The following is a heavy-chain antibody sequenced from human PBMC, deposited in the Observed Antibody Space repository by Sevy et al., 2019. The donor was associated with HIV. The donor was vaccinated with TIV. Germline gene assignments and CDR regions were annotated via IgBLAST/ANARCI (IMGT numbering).Heavy chain of an antibody. D-gene: IGHD2-8*02. Sequence: GGSLRLSCAASGFTFTYAWMSWVRQAPGKGLEWVGRIKSKADGVTTDYAAPVKGRFTISRDDSKNTLYLQMNSLKTDDTAVYYCTTDPIIVLLVTDGMDVWGQGTTVTVSS. CDR1: GFTFTYAW. CDR2: IKSKADGVTT. V-gene: IGHV3-15*01. CDR3: TTDPIIVLLVTDGMDV. J-gene: IGHJ6*02.